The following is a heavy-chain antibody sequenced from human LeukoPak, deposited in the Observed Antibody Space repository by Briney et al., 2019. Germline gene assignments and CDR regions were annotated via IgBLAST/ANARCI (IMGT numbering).Heavy chain of an antibody. D-gene: IGHD6-13*01. V-gene: IGHV3-11*01. Sequence: GGSLRLSCAVSGFTFSVYYISWIRQAPGKGLEWVSYISSSGRTIYYADSVKGRFTISRDNSKKTLYLHMNSLRAEDTAVYYCAKVPRPAAGFDLDYWGQGTLVTVSS. CDR1: GFTFSVYY. CDR3: AKVPRPAAGFDLDY. J-gene: IGHJ4*02. CDR2: ISSSGRTI.